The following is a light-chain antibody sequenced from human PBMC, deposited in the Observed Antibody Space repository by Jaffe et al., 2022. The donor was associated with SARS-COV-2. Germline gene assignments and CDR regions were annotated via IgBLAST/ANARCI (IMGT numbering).Light chain of an antibody. CDR3: QQYKNWWT. Sequence: EIEMTQSPATLSVSPGERATLSCRASQSVSSNLAWYQQKPGQAPRLLIYGASTRATGIPARFSGSGSGTEFTLTISSLQSEDFAVYYCQQYKNWWTFGQGTKVEIK. V-gene: IGKV3-15*01. CDR2: GAS. CDR1: QSVSSN. J-gene: IGKJ1*01.